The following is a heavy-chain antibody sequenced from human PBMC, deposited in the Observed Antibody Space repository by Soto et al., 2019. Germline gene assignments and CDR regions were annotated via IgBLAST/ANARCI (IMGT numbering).Heavy chain of an antibody. CDR3: ATLGRYCSSTSCYSLDAFDI. CDR2: IYYSGST. CDR1: GGSISSSSYY. V-gene: IGHV4-39*01. J-gene: IGHJ3*02. D-gene: IGHD2-2*01. Sequence: SETLSLTCTVSGGSISSSSYYWGWIRQPPGKGLEWIGSIYYSGSTYYNPSLKSRVTISVDTSKNQFSLKLSSVTAADTAVYYCATLGRYCSSTSCYSLDAFDIWGQGTMVTVSS.